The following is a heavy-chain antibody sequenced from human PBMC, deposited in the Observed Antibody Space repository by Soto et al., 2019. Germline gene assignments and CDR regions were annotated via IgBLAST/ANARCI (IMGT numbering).Heavy chain of an antibody. CDR1: GYTFTSYA. Sequence: QVPLVQSGAEVKKPGASVKVSCKASGYTFTSYAMHWVRQAPGQRLEWMGWINAGNGNTKYSQKFQGRVPITRDTSASTAYMELSSLRSEDTAVYYCARGGYYDSSGYYKPRGVSYYYYGMDVWGQGTTVTVSS. CDR3: ARGGYYDSSGYYKPRGVSYYYYGMDV. D-gene: IGHD3-22*01. CDR2: INAGNGNT. J-gene: IGHJ6*02. V-gene: IGHV1-3*01.